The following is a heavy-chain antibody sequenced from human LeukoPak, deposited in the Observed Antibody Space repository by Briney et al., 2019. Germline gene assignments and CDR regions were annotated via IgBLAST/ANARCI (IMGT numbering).Heavy chain of an antibody. D-gene: IGHD3-22*01. V-gene: IGHV4-34*01. J-gene: IGHJ4*02. CDR3: ARLKGYYDSSGYYPSWCDY. CDR1: GGSFSGYY. CDR2: INHSGST. Sequence: PSETLSLTCAVYGGSFSGYYWSWIRQPPGKGLEWIGEINHSGSTNYNPSLKSRVTISVDTSKNQFSLKLSSVTAADTAVYYCARLKGYYDSSGYYPSWCDYWGQGTLVTVSS.